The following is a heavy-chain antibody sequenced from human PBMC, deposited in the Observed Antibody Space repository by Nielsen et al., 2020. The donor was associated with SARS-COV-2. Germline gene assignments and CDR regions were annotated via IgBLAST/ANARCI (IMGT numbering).Heavy chain of an antibody. Sequence: GESLKISCAASGFTFSSHAMHWVRQAPGKGLEWVAVIYKDGTSKYYADSVKGRFTISRDNPKNTLYLEMYSLRPEDTAGYYCARDRPNWGDFDYWGQGTMVTVSS. V-gene: IGHV3-30-3*01. CDR3: ARDRPNWGDFDY. D-gene: IGHD7-27*01. CDR2: IYKDGTSK. CDR1: GFTFSSHA. J-gene: IGHJ4*02.